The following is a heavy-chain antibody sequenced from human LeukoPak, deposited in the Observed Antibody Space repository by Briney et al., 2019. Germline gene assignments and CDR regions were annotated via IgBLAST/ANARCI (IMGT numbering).Heavy chain of an antibody. J-gene: IGHJ6*03. D-gene: IGHD1-26*01. V-gene: IGHV4-59*11. CDR2: IYYSGST. CDR1: GGSISSHY. Sequence: SETLPLTCTVSGGSISSHYWSWLRQPPGKGLEWIGYIYYSGSTNYNPSLKSRVTISVDTSKNQFSLKLSSVTAADTAVYYCAREDLLYYHYMDVWGKGTTVTVSS. CDR3: AREDLLYYHYMDV.